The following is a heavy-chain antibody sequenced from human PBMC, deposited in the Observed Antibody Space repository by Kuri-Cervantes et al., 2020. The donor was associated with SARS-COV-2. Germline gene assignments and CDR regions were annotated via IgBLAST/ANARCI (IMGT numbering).Heavy chain of an antibody. CDR1: GFTFNNYA. CDR3: AREQRSTSSSLDS. CDR2: IYYDGSKQ. J-gene: IGHJ4*02. V-gene: IGHV3-30*03. D-gene: IGHD2-2*01. Sequence: GESLKISCEASGFTFNNYAMHWVRQAPGKGLEWMAMIYYDGSKQFYGDSVKGRVTVSRDNSKNTLYLQMSSLKTDDTAVYFCAREQRSTSSSLDSWGQGALVT.